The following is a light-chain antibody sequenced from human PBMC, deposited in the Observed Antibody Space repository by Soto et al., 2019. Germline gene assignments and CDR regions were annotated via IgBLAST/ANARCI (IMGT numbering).Light chain of an antibody. CDR2: DVG. CDR3: CSYAASFWV. CDR1: SSDVGGYNY. J-gene: IGLJ3*02. V-gene: IGLV2-11*01. Sequence: QSVLTQPRSVSGSPGQSVTISCTGTSSDVGGYNYVSWYQQHPGKAPKLMIYDVGKRPSGVPDRFSGSKSDNTASLTISGLQAEDEADYYCCSYAASFWVFGGGTKLTVL.